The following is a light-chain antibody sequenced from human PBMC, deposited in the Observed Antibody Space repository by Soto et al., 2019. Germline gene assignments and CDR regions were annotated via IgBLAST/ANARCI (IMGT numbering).Light chain of an antibody. CDR1: PSNIGAGFD. Sequence: QLVLTQPPSVSGAPGQRITISCTGSPSNIGAGFDVHWYQQFPGTAPKLPTYGTTSRPSGVPDRCSGSQSGTSASLAITGLQAGDEADYYCQSYDTSLSGAWVFGGGTKLTVL. CDR2: GTT. CDR3: QSYDTSLSGAWV. V-gene: IGLV1-40*01. J-gene: IGLJ3*02.